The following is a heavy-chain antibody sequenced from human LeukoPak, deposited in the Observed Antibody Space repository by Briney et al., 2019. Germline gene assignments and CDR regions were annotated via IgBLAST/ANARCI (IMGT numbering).Heavy chain of an antibody. CDR3: ARDFDFDWLLSSPDFDY. J-gene: IGHJ4*02. D-gene: IGHD3-9*01. CDR2: INPNSGGT. V-gene: IGHV1-2*02. Sequence: ASVKVSCKASGYTFTGYYMHWVRQAPGQGLEWMGWINPNSGGTNYAQKFQGRVTMTRDTSIRTAYMELSRLRSDDTAVYYCARDFDFDWLLSSPDFDYWGQGTLVTVSS. CDR1: GYTFTGYY.